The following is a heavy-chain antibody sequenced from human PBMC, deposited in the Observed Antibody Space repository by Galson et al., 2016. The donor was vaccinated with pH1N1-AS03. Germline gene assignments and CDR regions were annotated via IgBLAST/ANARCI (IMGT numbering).Heavy chain of an antibody. D-gene: IGHD3-10*01. J-gene: IGHJ4*02. V-gene: IGHV4-4*02. CDR2: IYHSGGS. CDR3: VKYVHCYTSGSYGYFDY. CDR1: GGSISDNNW. Sequence: SETLSLTCTVSGGSISDNNWWGWVRQSPEKGLEWIGEIYHSGGSNYHPSLESRVTMSVDKSKNQFSLKVSSVTAADTAVYYCVKYVHCYTSGSYGYFDYWGQGTLVTVSS.